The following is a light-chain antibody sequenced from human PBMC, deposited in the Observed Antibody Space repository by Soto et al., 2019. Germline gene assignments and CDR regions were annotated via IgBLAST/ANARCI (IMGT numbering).Light chain of an antibody. CDR3: QQYGSSPPIT. J-gene: IGKJ5*01. CDR2: TAS. CDR1: QSVSNSY. Sequence: EIVLTQSPGTLSLSPGERATLSCRASQSVSNSYLAWYQQKPGQAPRLLIYTASSRATGIPDRFSGSGSGTDFTLTISRLEPDDFPVYYCQQYGSSPPITFGQAPRLEMK. V-gene: IGKV3-20*01.